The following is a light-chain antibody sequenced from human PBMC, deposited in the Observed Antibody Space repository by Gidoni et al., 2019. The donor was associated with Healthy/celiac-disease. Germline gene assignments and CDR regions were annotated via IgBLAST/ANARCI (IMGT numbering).Light chain of an antibody. CDR1: QSVLYSSNNKNY. CDR2: WAS. V-gene: IGKV4-1*01. Sequence: DIVMTQSPDSLAVSLGERATINCKSSQSVLYSSNNKNYLAWYQQKPGQPPKLLIYWASTRESGVPDRFSGSGSGTDFTLTISSLQAEDVAVYYCQQYYSTPLNVXPGTKVDI. CDR3: QQYYSTPLN. J-gene: IGKJ3*01.